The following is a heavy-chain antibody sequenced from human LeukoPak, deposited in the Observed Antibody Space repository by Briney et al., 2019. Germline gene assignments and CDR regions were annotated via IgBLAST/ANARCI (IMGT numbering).Heavy chain of an antibody. CDR3: ARGGVVGGTTYRYFDY. D-gene: IGHD1-26*01. V-gene: IGHV3-30*19. Sequence: GGSLRLSCAASGFRFSNYGMHWVRQAPGKGLEWVALISYDASSKYHADSVKGRFTISRDNSKNTLSLQMNSLRPEDTAVYYCARGGVVGGTTYRYFDYWGQGTLVTVSS. CDR1: GFRFSNYG. J-gene: IGHJ4*02. CDR2: ISYDASSK.